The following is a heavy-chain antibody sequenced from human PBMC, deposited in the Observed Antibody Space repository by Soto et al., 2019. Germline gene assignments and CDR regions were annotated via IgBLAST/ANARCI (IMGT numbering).Heavy chain of an antibody. Sequence: QVQLVQSGAEVRKPGSSVKVSCEASGGSFSGHGITWVRQAPGQWLEWMGGIIPVYGTAVYAQRFQGRVTIAAAAYTKTAYIELSGLRSDDPAVYYCARDSASGSYYMGKDDWGQGTLVTVSS. J-gene: IGHJ4*02. CDR2: IIPVYGTA. CDR3: ARDSASGSYYMGKDD. D-gene: IGHD1-26*01. V-gene: IGHV1-69*01. CDR1: GGSFSGHG.